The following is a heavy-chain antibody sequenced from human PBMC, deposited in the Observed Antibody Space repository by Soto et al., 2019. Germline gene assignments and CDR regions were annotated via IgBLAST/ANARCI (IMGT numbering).Heavy chain of an antibody. D-gene: IGHD6-13*01. CDR2: IYHSGST. V-gene: IGHV4-30-2*01. CDR3: ASSHAGAHITAAVH. Sequence: SETLSLTCTVSGGSISSGDYYWSWIRQPPGKGLEWIGYIYHSGSTYYNPSLKSRVTISVDRSKNQFSLKLSSVTAADTAVYYCASSHAGAHITAAVHWGQGTLLTVSS. CDR1: GGSISSGDYY. J-gene: IGHJ4*02.